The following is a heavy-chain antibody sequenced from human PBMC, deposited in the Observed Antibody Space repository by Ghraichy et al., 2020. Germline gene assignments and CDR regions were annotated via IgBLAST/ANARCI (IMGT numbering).Heavy chain of an antibody. J-gene: IGHJ6*02. D-gene: IGHD2-15*01. V-gene: IGHV1-2*04. CDR2: INPNSGGT. CDR1: GYTFTGYY. CDR3: AREQRMILYNGMDV. Sequence: ASVKVSCKASGYTFTGYYMHWVRQAPGQGLEWMGWINPNSGGTNYAQKFQGWVTMTRDTSISTAYMELSRLRSDDTAVYYCAREQRMILYNGMDVWGQGTTVTVSS.